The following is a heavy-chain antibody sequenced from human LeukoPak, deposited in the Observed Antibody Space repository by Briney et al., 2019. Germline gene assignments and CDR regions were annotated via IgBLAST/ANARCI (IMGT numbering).Heavy chain of an antibody. CDR2: IDISGDST. CDR3: ANEIRPKDY. J-gene: IGHJ4*02. CDR1: GFTFSSHA. Sequence: GGSLRLSCVVSGFTFSSHAMCWVRQAPGRGLEWVSSIDISGDSTSYADSVKGRFTISRDNSKNTLLLQMDSLRAEDSAIYYCANEIRPKDYWGQGTLVTVSS. V-gene: IGHV3-23*05.